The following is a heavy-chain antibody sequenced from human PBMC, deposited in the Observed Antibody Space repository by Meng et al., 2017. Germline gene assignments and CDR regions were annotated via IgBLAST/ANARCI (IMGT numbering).Heavy chain of an antibody. CDR2: IYHSGST. CDR3: ASYYGSGSYIHY. J-gene: IGHJ4*02. V-gene: IGHV4-38-2*02. D-gene: IGHD3-10*01. Sequence: SDTLSLTCTVSGYSISSGYYWGWIRQPPGKGLEWIGSIYHSGSTYYNPSLKSRVTISVDTSKTQFSLKLSSVTAADTAVYYCASYYGSGSYIHYWGQGTLVTVSS. CDR1: GYSISSGYY.